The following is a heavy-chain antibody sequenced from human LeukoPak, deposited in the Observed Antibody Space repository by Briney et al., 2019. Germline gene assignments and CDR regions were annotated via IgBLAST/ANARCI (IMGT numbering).Heavy chain of an antibody. CDR1: GGSISSGGYY. Sequence: PSQTLSLTCTVSGGSISSGGYYWSWIRQHPGKGLEWIGYIYYSGSTYYNPSLKSRVTISVDTSKNQFSLKLSSVTAADTAVYYCASISSGWYDEEYNWFDPWGQGTLVTVSS. D-gene: IGHD6-19*01. J-gene: IGHJ5*02. CDR2: IYYSGST. V-gene: IGHV4-31*03. CDR3: ASISSGWYDEEYNWFDP.